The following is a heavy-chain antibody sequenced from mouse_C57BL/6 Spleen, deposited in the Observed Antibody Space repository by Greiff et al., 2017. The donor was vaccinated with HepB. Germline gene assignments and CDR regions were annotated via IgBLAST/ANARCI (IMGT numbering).Heavy chain of an antibody. CDR2: ISSGSSTI. CDR3: ARSYYYGSSLWYFDV. J-gene: IGHJ1*03. D-gene: IGHD1-1*01. CDR1: GFTFSDYG. V-gene: IGHV5-17*01. Sequence: DVHLVESGGGLVKPGGSLKLSCAASGFTFSDYGMHWVRQAPEKGLEWVAYISSGSSTIYYADTVKGRFTISRDNAKNTLFLQMTSLRSEDTAMYYCARSYYYGSSLWYFDVWGTGTTVTVSS.